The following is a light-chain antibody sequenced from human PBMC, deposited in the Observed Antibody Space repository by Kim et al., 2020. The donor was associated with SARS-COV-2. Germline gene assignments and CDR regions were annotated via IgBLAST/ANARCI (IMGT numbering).Light chain of an antibody. CDR3: QQYGSSPRT. Sequence: SPGERVTLSCRASQSVTSSYLAWYQQKPGQAPRLLIYVASSSATGIPDRFSGSGSGTDFTLTISRLEPEDFAVYYCQQYGSSPRTFGQGTKVDIK. CDR2: VAS. J-gene: IGKJ1*01. CDR1: QSVTSSY. V-gene: IGKV3-20*01.